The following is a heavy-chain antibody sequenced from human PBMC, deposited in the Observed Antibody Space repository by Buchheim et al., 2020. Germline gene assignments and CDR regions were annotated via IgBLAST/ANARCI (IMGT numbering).Heavy chain of an antibody. CDR1: GFTFSSYA. CDR2: IRSSDGGT. D-gene: IGHD5-24*01. CDR3: AKGYRDGYNPFDY. J-gene: IGHJ4*02. V-gene: IGHV3-23*04. Sequence: EVQLVESGGGLVQPGGSLRLSCVASGFTFSSYAMNWVRQAPGKGLEWVSVIRSSDGGTYYAGSVKGRFTIARDNSNKPLYLQMNSLRAEDTAVYYCAKGYRDGYNPFDYWGRGTL.